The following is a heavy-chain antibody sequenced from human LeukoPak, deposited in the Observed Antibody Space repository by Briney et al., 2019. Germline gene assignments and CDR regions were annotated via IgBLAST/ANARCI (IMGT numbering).Heavy chain of an antibody. CDR3: ARGTATDIDY. V-gene: IGHV1-2*02. Sequence: ASVKVSCKASGYTFTGYYMHWVRQAPGQGLEGMGWINPNSGGSNYAQKFQGRVTMTRETSNSTAYMAPSRLRSDDTAVYYCARGTATDIDYWGQGTLVTVSS. CDR2: INPNSGGS. D-gene: IGHD5-24*01. CDR1: GYTFTGYY. J-gene: IGHJ4*02.